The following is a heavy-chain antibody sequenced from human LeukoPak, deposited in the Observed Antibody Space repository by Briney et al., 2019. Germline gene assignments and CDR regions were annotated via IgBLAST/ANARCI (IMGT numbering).Heavy chain of an antibody. V-gene: IGHV4-34*01. Sequence: SETLSLTCAVYGGSFSGYYWSWIRQPPGKGLEWIGEINHSGSTNYNPSLKSRVTISVDTSKNQFSLKLSSVTAADTAVYYCARYRWSGSYYADEGFVSAGPFDYWGQGTLVTVSS. D-gene: IGHD1-26*01. CDR1: GGSFSGYY. J-gene: IGHJ4*02. CDR2: INHSGST. CDR3: ARYRWSGSYYADEGFVSAGPFDY.